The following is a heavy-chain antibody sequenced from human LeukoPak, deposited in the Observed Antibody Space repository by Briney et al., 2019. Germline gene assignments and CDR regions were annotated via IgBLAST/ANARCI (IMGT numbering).Heavy chain of an antibody. CDR2: ISYDGSNK. J-gene: IGHJ4*02. Sequence: GGSLRLSCAASGFTFSSYGMHWVRQAPGKGLEWVAVISYDGSNKHYADSVKGRFTISRDNSKNTLYLQMNSLRAEDTAVYYCAKDGGGRFLEWTKDYFDYWGQGTLVTVSS. D-gene: IGHD3-3*01. V-gene: IGHV3-30*18. CDR3: AKDGGGRFLEWTKDYFDY. CDR1: GFTFSSYG.